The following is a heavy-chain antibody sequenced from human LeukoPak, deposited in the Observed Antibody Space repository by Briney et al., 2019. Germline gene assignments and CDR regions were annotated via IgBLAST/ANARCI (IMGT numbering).Heavy chain of an antibody. Sequence: SETLSLTCTVSAVSISNYYWSWIPQPPGQGLEWIGYVFYSGSTNYNPSLSSRVTISVDTSKNQFSLQMSPVTDADSVEYYCARSSRWFGDAFDIWGQGTMVTVSS. V-gene: IGHV4-59*01. J-gene: IGHJ3*02. CDR1: AVSISNYY. D-gene: IGHD6-13*01. CDR2: VFYSGST. CDR3: ARSSRWFGDAFDI.